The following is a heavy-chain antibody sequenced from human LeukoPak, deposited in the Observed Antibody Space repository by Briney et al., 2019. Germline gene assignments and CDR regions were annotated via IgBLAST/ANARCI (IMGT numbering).Heavy chain of an antibody. D-gene: IGHD2-2*01. CDR1: GGSFSGYY. Sequence: SETLSLTCAVYGGSFSGYYWSWIRQPPGKGLEWIGEINHSGSTNYNPSLKSRVTISVDTSKNQFSLSLTSVTAADTAIYYCVRERRFEVDFDHWGQGTLVTVSS. CDR3: VRERRFEVDFDH. V-gene: IGHV4-34*01. CDR2: INHSGST. J-gene: IGHJ4*02.